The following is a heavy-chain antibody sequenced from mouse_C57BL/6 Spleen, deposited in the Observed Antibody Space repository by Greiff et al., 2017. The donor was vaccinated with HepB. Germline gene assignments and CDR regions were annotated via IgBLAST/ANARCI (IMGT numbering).Heavy chain of an antibody. CDR2: IYPRSGNT. Sequence: VQLQESGAELARPGASVKLSCKASGYTFTSYGISWVKQRTGQGLEWIGEIYPRSGNTYYNEKFKGKATLTADKSSSTAYMELRSLTSEDSAVYFCARRSVTTVVEDFDYWGQGTTLTVSS. J-gene: IGHJ2*01. D-gene: IGHD1-1*01. CDR3: ARRSVTTVVEDFDY. CDR1: GYTFTSYG. V-gene: IGHV1-81*01.